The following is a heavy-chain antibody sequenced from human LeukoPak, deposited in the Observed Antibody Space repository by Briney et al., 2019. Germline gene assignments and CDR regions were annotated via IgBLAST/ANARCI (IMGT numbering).Heavy chain of an antibody. CDR2: INDGGST. D-gene: IGHD6-19*01. J-gene: IGHJ1*01. CDR3: ARVYSSGSGELRPASKRVPGYFQH. Sequence: SETLSLTCAVLGGSFSGYYWSWIRQPPGKGLEWIGEINDGGSTNYTPSIKRPVTISLDTSKHQSSLKLSSVTAADTAVYYCARVYSSGSGELRPASKRVPGYFQHWGQGTLVTVSS. V-gene: IGHV4-34*01. CDR1: GGSFSGYY.